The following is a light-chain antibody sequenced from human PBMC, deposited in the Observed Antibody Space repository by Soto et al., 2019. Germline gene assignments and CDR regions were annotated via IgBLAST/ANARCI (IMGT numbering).Light chain of an antibody. CDR2: GNS. CDR3: QSYDSSLSGFVV. Sequence: QALVTQPPSVSGAPGQRVTISCTGSSSNIGAGYDVHWYQQLPGTAPKLLIYGNSNRPSGVPDRFSGSKSGTSASLAITGLQAEDEADYYCQSYDSSLSGFVVFGGGTQLTVL. J-gene: IGLJ2*01. V-gene: IGLV1-40*01. CDR1: SSNIGAGYD.